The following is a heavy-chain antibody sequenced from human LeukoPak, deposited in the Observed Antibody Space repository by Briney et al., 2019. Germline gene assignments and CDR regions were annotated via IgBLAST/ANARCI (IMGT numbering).Heavy chain of an antibody. Sequence: SQTLSLTCAVSGGSISSGGYSWSWIRQPPGKGLEWIGYIYHSGSTYYNPSLKSRVTISVDRSKNQFSLKLSSVTAADTAVYYCARTYYDFWSGYYTEAGWFDPWDQGTLVTVSS. CDR2: IYHSGST. CDR3: ARTYYDFWSGYYTEAGWFDP. J-gene: IGHJ5*02. CDR1: GGSISSGGYS. V-gene: IGHV4-30-2*01. D-gene: IGHD3-3*01.